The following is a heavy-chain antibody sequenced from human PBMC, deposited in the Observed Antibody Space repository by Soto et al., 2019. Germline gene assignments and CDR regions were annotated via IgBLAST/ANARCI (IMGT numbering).Heavy chain of an antibody. CDR3: AKGDGSY. CDR1: GFSFSSYG. V-gene: IGHV3-30*18. Sequence: GGSLRLSCAASGFSFSSYGMHWVRQAPGKGLEWVAVISYDGSNKYYADSVKGRFTISRDNSKNTLYLQMNSLRAEDTAVYYCAKGDGSYWGQGTLVTVSS. J-gene: IGHJ4*02. CDR2: ISYDGSNK.